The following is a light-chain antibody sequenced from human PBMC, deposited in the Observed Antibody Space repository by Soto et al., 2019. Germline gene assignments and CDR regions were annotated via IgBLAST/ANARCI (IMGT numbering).Light chain of an antibody. V-gene: IGLV1-44*01. J-gene: IGLJ3*02. CDR3: AAWDGSLQSGV. CDR2: TNN. Sequence: QSVLTQPPSASGTPGQRVTISCSGGSSNIGSNTVNWYQQLPGTAPKLLIYTNNQRPSGVPDRFSDSKSGTSASLAISGLQSEDEADYYCAAWDGSLQSGVFGGGTKLTVL. CDR1: SSNIGSNT.